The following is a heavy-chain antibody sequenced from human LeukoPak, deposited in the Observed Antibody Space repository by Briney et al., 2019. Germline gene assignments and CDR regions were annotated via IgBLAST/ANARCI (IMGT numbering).Heavy chain of an antibody. J-gene: IGHJ4*02. CDR2: IYYSGST. D-gene: IGHD1-7*01. CDR3: ARVQPTGTSSSFDY. V-gene: IGHV4-61*08. CDR1: GGSISSGDYY. Sequence: SETLSLTCTVSGGSISSGDYYWSWIRQPPGKGLEWIGYIYYSGSTNYNPSLKSRVTISVDTSKNQFSLKLSSVTAADTAVYYCARVQPTGTSSSFDYWGQGTLVTVSS.